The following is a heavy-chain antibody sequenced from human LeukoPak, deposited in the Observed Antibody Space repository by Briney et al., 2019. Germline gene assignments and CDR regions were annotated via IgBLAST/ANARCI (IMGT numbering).Heavy chain of an antibody. CDR3: AKDYGDDY. D-gene: IGHD4-17*01. J-gene: IGHJ4*02. CDR1: GYTFTSYG. Sequence: ASVKVSCKASGYTFTSYGISWVRQAPGQGLEWMGGIIPIFGTANYAQKFQGRVTITTDESTSTAYMELSSLRAEDTAVYYCAKDYGDDYWGQGTLVTVSS. CDR2: IIPIFGTA. V-gene: IGHV1-69*05.